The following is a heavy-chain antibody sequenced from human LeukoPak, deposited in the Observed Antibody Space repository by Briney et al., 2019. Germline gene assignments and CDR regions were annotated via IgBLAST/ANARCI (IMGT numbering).Heavy chain of an antibody. CDR2: IYYSGST. CDR1: GGSISSSSYY. V-gene: IGHV4-39*01. CDR3: ARTDILTGYSRNAFDI. Sequence: SETLSLTCTVSGGSISSSSYYWGWIRQPPGKGLEWIGSIYYSGSTYYNPSLKSRVTISVDTSKNQFSLKLSSVTAADTAVYYCARTDILTGYSRNAFDIWGQGTMATVSS. J-gene: IGHJ3*02. D-gene: IGHD3-9*01.